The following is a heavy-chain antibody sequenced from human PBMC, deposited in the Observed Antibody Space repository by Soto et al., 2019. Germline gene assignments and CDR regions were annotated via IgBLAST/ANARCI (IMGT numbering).Heavy chain of an antibody. CDR3: ARFNWYVDL. CDR2: IYYRGSP. Sequence: QVQLQESGPGLVKPSETLSLTCTVSGGSISSYYWSWIRQPPGKGLEWIGYIYYRGSPNYNPSLKSRVTISVDTAKNPFTLTLSSVTAADAAMYYSARFNWYVDLWGRGTLVSVSS. V-gene: IGHV4-59*01. J-gene: IGHJ2*01. CDR1: GGSISSYY.